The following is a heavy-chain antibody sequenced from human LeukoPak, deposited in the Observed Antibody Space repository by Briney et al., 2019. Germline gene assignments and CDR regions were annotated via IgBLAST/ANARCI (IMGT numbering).Heavy chain of an antibody. CDR1: GFAFSSYA. CDR2: ISGSGGST. D-gene: IGHD7-27*01. CDR3: AKGSPGLYYYYGMDV. V-gene: IGHV3-23*01. J-gene: IGHJ6*02. Sequence: GGSLRLSCAASGFAFSSYAMSWVRQAPGKGLEWVSAISGSGGSTYYADSVKGRFTISRDNSKNTLYLQMNSLRAEDTAVYYCAKGSPGLYYYYGMDVWGQGTTVTVSS.